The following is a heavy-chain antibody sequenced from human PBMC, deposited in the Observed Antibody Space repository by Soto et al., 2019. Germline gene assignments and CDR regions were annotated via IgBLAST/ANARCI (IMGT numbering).Heavy chain of an antibody. CDR2: IYHSGST. J-gene: IGHJ4*02. V-gene: IGHV4-30-2*01. Sequence: QLQLQESGSGLVKPSQTLSLTCAVSGGSISSGGYSWSWLRQPPGKGLEWIGYIYHSGSTYYNPSLKSRVTIAVDRSKNQISLKLSPVTAADTAVYYCARGMTTVTTFDYWGQGTLVTVSS. CDR1: GGSISSGGYS. D-gene: IGHD4-17*01. CDR3: ARGMTTVTTFDY.